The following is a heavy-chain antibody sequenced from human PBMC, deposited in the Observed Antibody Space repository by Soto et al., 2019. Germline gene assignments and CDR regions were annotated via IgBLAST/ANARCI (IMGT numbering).Heavy chain of an antibody. CDR1: GFTFSSHW. CDR3: ARGGNSSFDH. D-gene: IGHD1-1*01. J-gene: IGHJ4*02. CDR2: IKEDGSEE. V-gene: IGHV3-7*01. Sequence: EVQLVESGGGLVQPGGSLRLSCVASGFTFSSHWMSWVRQGPGKGLEWVANIKEDGSEEYYVDSVKGRFTISRDNAKNSLVLQMDSLRVEDMAVYYCARGGNSSFDHWGQGTLVTVSS.